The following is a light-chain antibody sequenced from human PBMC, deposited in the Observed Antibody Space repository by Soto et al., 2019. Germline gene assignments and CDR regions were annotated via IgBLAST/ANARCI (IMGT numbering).Light chain of an antibody. CDR2: EVT. J-gene: IGLJ1*01. Sequence: QSVLTQPPSASGTPGQRVTISCSGSSSNIGSNFVYWYQQHPGKAPKLIIYEVTDRPSGVSNRFSGSKSGNTASLTISGLQAEDEAEYYCSSYTNINTRACVFGTGTKLTVL. CDR1: SSNIGSNF. CDR3: SSYTNINTRACV. V-gene: IGLV2-14*01.